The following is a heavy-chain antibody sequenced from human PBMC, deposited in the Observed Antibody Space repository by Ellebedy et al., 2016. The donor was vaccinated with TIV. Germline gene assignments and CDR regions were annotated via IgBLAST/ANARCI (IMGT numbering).Heavy chain of an antibody. V-gene: IGHV3-13*01. CDR2: IGTAGDT. J-gene: IGHJ4*02. Sequence: PGGSLRLSCAASGFTFSSYDMHWVRQATGRGLEWVSGIGTAGDTYYPGSVKGRFTISRDNAKNSLYLQMNSLRAEDTALYYCAKMHALGYCSSTSCYVGPFDYWGQGTLVTVSS. D-gene: IGHD2-2*01. CDR1: GFTFSSYD. CDR3: AKMHALGYCSSTSCYVGPFDY.